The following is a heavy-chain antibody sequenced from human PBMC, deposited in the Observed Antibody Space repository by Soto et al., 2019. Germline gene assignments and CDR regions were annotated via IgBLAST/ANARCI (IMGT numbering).Heavy chain of an antibody. CDR2: ISGSGDSA. CDR1: GFTFSSYA. J-gene: IGHJ4*02. Sequence: EVQLLESGGGLVQPGGSLTLSCAASGFTFSSYAMRWVRQDPVKGLEWVSAISGSGDSAYYADSVKGRFTISRDNSKNALYLQMNRLRAEDTAVFSCARRGSGRYYDYWGQGTLVTVSS. D-gene: IGHD1-26*01. CDR3: ARRGSGRYYDY. V-gene: IGHV3-23*01.